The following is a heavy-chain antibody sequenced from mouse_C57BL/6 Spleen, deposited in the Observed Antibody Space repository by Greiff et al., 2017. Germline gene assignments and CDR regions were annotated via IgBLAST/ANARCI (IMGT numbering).Heavy chain of an antibody. V-gene: IGHV1-72*01. CDR3: AREGGYDYDGGFDY. CDR1: GYTFTSYW. Sequence: VKLQQPGAELVKPGASVKLSCKASGYTFTSYWMHWVKQRPGRGLEWIGRIDPNSGGTKYNEKFKSKATLTVDKPSSTAYMQLSSLTTEDSAVYYCAREGGYDYDGGFDYWGQGTTLTVSS. D-gene: IGHD2-4*01. CDR2: IDPNSGGT. J-gene: IGHJ2*01.